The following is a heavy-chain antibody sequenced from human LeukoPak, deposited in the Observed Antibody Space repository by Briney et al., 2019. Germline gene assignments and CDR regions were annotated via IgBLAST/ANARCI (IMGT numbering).Heavy chain of an antibody. D-gene: IGHD3-10*01. V-gene: IGHV1-69*13. CDR3: ARDQPHYYGSGSYYKYYYYGMDV. Sequence: SVKVSCKASGGTFSSYAISWVRQAPGQGLEWMGGIIPIFGTANYAQKFQGRVMITADESTSTAYMELSSLRSEDTAVYYCARDQPHYYGSGSYYKYYYYGMDVWGQGTTVTVSS. J-gene: IGHJ6*02. CDR2: IIPIFGTA. CDR1: GGTFSSYA.